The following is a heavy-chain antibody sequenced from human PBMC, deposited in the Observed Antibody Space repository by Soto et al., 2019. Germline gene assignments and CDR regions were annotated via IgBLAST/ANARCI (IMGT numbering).Heavy chain of an antibody. Sequence: GGSLRLSCAASGFTFSGSAMHWVRQASGKGLEWVGRIRSKANSYATAYAASVKGRFTISRDDSKNTAYLQMNSLKTEDTAVYYCTRHPATYYDFWSGYTSTDYGMDVWGQGTTVTVS. D-gene: IGHD3-3*01. V-gene: IGHV3-73*01. CDR2: IRSKANSYAT. CDR3: TRHPATYYDFWSGYTSTDYGMDV. CDR1: GFTFSGSA. J-gene: IGHJ6*02.